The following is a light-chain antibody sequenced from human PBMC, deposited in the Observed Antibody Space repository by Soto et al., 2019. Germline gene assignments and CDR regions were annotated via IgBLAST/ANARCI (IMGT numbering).Light chain of an antibody. CDR1: QSISTN. Sequence: DIQMTQSPSSLSASVEDRVTITCRASQSISTNLSWYQKKPGKAPKLLISGASSLQSGVPSRFSGSGSGTDFSLTISSLQPEDFAIYFCQQSYITLYSFGQGTNLEIK. J-gene: IGKJ2*03. CDR2: GAS. CDR3: QQSYITLYS. V-gene: IGKV1-39*01.